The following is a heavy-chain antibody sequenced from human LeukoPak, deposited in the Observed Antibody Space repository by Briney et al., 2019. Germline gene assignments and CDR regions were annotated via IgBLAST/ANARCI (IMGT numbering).Heavy chain of an antibody. CDR1: GGSISSYY. CDR3: ARGLEMATIPGY. D-gene: IGHD5-12*01. V-gene: IGHV4-59*01. CDR2: IYYSGST. J-gene: IGHJ4*02. Sequence: SETLSLTCTVSGGSISSYYWSWIRQPPGKGLEWIGYIYYSGSTNYNPSLKSRVTISVDTSKNQFSLKLGSVTAADTAVYYCARGLEMATIPGYWGQGTLVTVSS.